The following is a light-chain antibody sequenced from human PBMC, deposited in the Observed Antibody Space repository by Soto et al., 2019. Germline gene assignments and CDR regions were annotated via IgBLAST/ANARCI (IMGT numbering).Light chain of an antibody. V-gene: IGKV1-12*01. CDR1: QGISSW. J-gene: IGKJ3*01. CDR3: PQANRFPRGFT. CDR2: AAS. Sequence: DIQMTQSPSSVSASVGDRVTITCRASQGISSWLAWYQQKPGKAPKLLIYAASSLQSGVPSRFSGSGSGTDFNLIIRRLQPEDFETSYGPQANRFPRGFTFGPGTKVDIK.